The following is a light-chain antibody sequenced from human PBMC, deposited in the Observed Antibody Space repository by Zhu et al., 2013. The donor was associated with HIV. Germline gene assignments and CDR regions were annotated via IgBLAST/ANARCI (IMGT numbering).Light chain of an antibody. J-gene: IGKJ4*01. CDR2: WAS. V-gene: IGKV4-1*01. CDR1: QSVLDSSNNKNY. Sequence: DIVMTQSPDSLAVSLGERATVNCKSGQSVLDSSNNKNYLAWYQHKPGQPPKLLIYWASTRESGVPDRFSGSGSGTDFTLTINSLQAEDVAVYYCQQYYSTPQLTFGGGTRVEIK. CDR3: QQYYSTPQLT.